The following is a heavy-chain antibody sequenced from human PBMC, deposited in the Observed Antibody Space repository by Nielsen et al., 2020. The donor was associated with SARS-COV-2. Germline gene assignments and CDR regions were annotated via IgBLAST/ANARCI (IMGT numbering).Heavy chain of an antibody. CDR3: ARDGHRNNWNHRANYYYYYIDV. CDR1: GGSISSYY. V-gene: IGHV4-59*12. D-gene: IGHD1-14*01. Sequence: SETLSLTCTVSGGSISSYYWSWIRQPPGKGLEWIGYIYYSGSTNYNPPLKSRVTISVDTSKNQFSLKLSSVTAADTAVYYCARDGHRNNWNHRANYYYYYIDVWGKGTTVTVSS. J-gene: IGHJ6*03. CDR2: IYYSGST.